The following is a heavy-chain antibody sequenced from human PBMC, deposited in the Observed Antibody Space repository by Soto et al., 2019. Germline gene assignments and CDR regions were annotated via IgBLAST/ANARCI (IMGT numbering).Heavy chain of an antibody. Sequence: QVQLVESGGGVVQPGRSLRLSCAASGFTFSSYGMHWVRQAPGKGLEWVAVIWHDGSNKYYADSVKGRFTISRDNSKNTLYLKMNSLRAEGTAVYYCARDRYYYGSGIYLGYYYYYGMDVWGQGTTVTVSS. CDR1: GFTFSSYG. CDR2: IWHDGSNK. CDR3: ARDRYYYGSGIYLGYYYYYGMDV. D-gene: IGHD3-10*01. J-gene: IGHJ6*02. V-gene: IGHV3-33*01.